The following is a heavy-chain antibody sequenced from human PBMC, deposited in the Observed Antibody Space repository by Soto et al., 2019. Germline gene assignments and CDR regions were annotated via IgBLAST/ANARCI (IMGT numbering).Heavy chain of an antibody. CDR1: GGTFSSYA. V-gene: IGHV1-69*13. CDR2: IIPIFGTA. CDR3: ASGLNDSSGWGYYYYGMDV. Sequence: SVKVSCKASGGTFSSYAISWVRQAPGQGLEWMGGIIPIFGTANYAQKFQGRVTITADESTSTAYMELSSLRSEDTAVYYCASGLNDSSGWGYYYYGMDVWGQGTTVTVSS. J-gene: IGHJ6*02. D-gene: IGHD6-19*01.